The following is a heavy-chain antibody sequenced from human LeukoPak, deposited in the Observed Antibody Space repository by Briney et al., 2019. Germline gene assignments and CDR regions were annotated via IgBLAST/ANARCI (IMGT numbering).Heavy chain of an antibody. Sequence: SETLSLTCTVSGGSISSSSYYWGWIRQPPGKGLEWIGSIYYSGSTYYNPSLKSRITISVDTSKNQFSLKLSSVTAADTAVYYCASVYYYYYYMDVWGKGTTVTVSS. CDR3: ASVYYYYYYMDV. CDR1: GGSISSSSYY. V-gene: IGHV4-39*07. J-gene: IGHJ6*03. CDR2: IYYSGST.